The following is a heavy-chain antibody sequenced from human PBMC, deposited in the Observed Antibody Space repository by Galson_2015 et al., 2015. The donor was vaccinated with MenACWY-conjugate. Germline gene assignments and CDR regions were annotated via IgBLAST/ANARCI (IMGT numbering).Heavy chain of an antibody. J-gene: IGHJ3*02. V-gene: IGHV3-23*01. CDR1: GFAVANYA. CDR2: LTSAHATT. CDR3: AKERRIMTVAAPSDGFDM. Sequence: SLRLSCAASGFAVANYAMSWVRQAPGKGPEWVASLTSAHATTYYADSVKGRFTISRDNSKDTLFLQMSSLSVDDTAVYYCAKERRIMTVAAPSDGFDMWGQGTMVTVSS. D-gene: IGHD6-19*01.